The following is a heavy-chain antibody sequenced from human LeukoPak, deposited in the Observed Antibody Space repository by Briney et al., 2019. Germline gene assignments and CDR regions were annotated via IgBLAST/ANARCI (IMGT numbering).Heavy chain of an antibody. CDR3: AKDMGDSSGYPYYYYYGMDV. CDR2: ISWDGGST. D-gene: IGHD3-22*01. Sequence: GGSLRLSCAASGFTFDDYTMHWVRQAPGKGLEWVSLISWDGGSTYYADSVKGRFTISRDNSKNSLYLQMNSLRTEDTALYYCAKDMGDSSGYPYYYYYGMDVWGQGTTVTVSS. CDR1: GFTFDDYT. V-gene: IGHV3-43*01. J-gene: IGHJ6*02.